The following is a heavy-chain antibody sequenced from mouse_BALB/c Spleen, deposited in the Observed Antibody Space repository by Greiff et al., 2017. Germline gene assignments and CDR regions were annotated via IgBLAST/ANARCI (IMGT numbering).Heavy chain of an antibody. J-gene: IGHJ4*01. V-gene: IGHV14-1*02. D-gene: IGHD2-4*01. CDR1: GFNIKDYY. CDR2: IDPENGNT. CDR3: ARGYDYGGYYAMDY. Sequence: EVKLLESGAELVRPGALVKLSCKASGFNIKDYYMHWVKQRPEQGLEWIGWIDPENGNTIYDPKFQGKASITADTSSNTAYLQLSSLTSEDTAVYYCARGYDYGGYYAMDYWGQGTSVTVSS.